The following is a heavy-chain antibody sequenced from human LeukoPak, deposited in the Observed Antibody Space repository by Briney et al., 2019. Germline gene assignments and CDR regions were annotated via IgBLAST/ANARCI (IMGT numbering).Heavy chain of an antibody. CDR1: GFTFNNYA. CDR2: ISASGGGT. CDR3: AKDLRGYCGGDCYSAEY. J-gene: IGHJ4*02. V-gene: IGHV3-23*01. Sequence: QPGGFLRLSCAASGFTFNNYAMSWIRQAPGKGLEWVSTISASGGGTHYADSVKGRFTISRDSSKNTMYVQMNSLRVEDTAVYYCAKDLRGYCGGDCYSAEYWGQGTLVTVSS. D-gene: IGHD2-21*02.